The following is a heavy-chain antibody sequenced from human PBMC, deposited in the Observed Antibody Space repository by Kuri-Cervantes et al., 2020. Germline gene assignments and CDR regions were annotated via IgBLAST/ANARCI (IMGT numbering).Heavy chain of an antibody. Sequence: GGSLRLSCAVYGGSFSGYYWSWIRQAPGKGLEWVSVIYSGGSTYYADSVKGRFTISRDNSKNTLYLQMNSLRAEDTAVYYCAMRSGSYWGDAFDIWGQGTMVTVSS. D-gene: IGHD1-26*01. CDR1: GGSFSGYY. CDR3: AMRSGSYWGDAFDI. V-gene: IGHV3-53*01. CDR2: IYSGGST. J-gene: IGHJ3*02.